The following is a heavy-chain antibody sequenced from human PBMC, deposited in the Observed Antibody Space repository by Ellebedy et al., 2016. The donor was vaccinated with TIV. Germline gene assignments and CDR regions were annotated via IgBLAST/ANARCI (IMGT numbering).Heavy chain of an antibody. J-gene: IGHJ4*02. Sequence: SETLSLTCSVSGGSIGRYYWFWIRQSPLKGLEYIGYIYYSGATDYNPSLKSRVTVSVDTSKNQFSLKLSSVTAADTAVYYCARPLNFYYYGSGSHPFDYWGQGTLVTVSS. CDR1: GGSIGRYY. CDR3: ARPLNFYYYGSGSHPFDY. D-gene: IGHD3-10*01. CDR2: IYYSGAT. V-gene: IGHV4-59*12.